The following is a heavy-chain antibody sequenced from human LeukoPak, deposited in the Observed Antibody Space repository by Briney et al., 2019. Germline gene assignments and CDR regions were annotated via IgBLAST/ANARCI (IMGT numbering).Heavy chain of an antibody. V-gene: IGHV1-46*01. D-gene: IGHD3-22*01. Sequence: GASVKVSCKASGYTFTSYYMHWVRQAPGQGLEWMGIINPSGGSTSYAQKFQGRVTMTRDKSTSTVYMELSRLRSDDTAVYYCAREKISRDVYYDSSGYSYWSQGTLVTVSS. CDR3: AREKISRDVYYDSSGYSY. CDR2: INPSGGST. J-gene: IGHJ4*02. CDR1: GYTFTSYY.